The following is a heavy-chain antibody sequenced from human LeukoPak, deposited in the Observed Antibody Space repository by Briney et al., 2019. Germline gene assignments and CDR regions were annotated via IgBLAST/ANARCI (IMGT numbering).Heavy chain of an antibody. J-gene: IGHJ4*02. CDR2: INPSGGST. Sequence: GASVKVSCKASGYTFTSYGISWVRQAPGQGLEWMGIINPSGGSTSYAQKFQGRVTMTRDTSTSTVYMELSSLRSEDTAVYYCARSEGSGLDYWGQGTLVTVSS. CDR3: ARSEGSGLDY. V-gene: IGHV1-46*01. D-gene: IGHD3-10*01. CDR1: GYTFTSYG.